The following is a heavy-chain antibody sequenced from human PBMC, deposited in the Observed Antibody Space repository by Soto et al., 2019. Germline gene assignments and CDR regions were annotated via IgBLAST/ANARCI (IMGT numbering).Heavy chain of an antibody. CDR1: GYTFTDYD. J-gene: IGHJ5*02. Sequence: QGQLVQSGAEVKKPGASVKVSCKASGYTFTDYDISWVRQAPGQGLEWMGWISVDNGNTKYVESLQGRVTMTTDTSTSTAYMEVRSLRYDDTAVYYCARTSVSNYNGFDAWGQGTLVAVSS. CDR3: ARTSVSNYNGFDA. CDR2: ISVDNGNT. V-gene: IGHV1-18*01. D-gene: IGHD4-4*01.